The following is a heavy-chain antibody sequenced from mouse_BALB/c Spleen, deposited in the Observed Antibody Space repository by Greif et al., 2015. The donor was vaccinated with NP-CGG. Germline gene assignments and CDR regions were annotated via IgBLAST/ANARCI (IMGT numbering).Heavy chain of an antibody. J-gene: IGHJ4*01. Sequence: VQLQQSGAELVKPGASVKLSCTASGFNIKDTYMHWVKQRPEQGLEWIGRIDPANGNTKYDPKFQGKATITADTSSNTAYLQLSSLTSEDTAVYYCATSTGYYAMDYWGQGTSVTVSS. D-gene: IGHD1-1*01. CDR1: GFNIKDTY. CDR2: IDPANGNT. V-gene: IGHV14-3*02. CDR3: ATSTGYYAMDY.